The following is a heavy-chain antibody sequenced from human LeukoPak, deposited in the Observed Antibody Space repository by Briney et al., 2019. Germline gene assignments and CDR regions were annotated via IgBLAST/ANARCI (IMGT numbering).Heavy chain of an antibody. CDR3: AGVRYDSSGYRPENWFDP. Sequence: SVKVSCKASGYTFITYAISWVRQAPGQGLEWMGGIIPIFGTANYAQKFQGRVTITADESTSTAYMELSSLRSEDTAVYYCAGVRYDSSGYRPENWFDPWGQGTLVTVSS. V-gene: IGHV1-69*13. CDR2: IIPIFGTA. CDR1: GYTFITYA. J-gene: IGHJ5*02. D-gene: IGHD3-22*01.